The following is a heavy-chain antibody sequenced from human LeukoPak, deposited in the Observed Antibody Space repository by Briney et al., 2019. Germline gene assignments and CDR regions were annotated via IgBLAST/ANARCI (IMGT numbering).Heavy chain of an antibody. CDR1: GGFISSGGYY. J-gene: IGHJ4*02. Sequence: TSETLSLTCTVSGGFISSGGYYWSWIRQPPGKGLEWIGYIYHSGSTYYNPSLKSRVTISVDRSKNQFSLKLSSVTAADTAVYYCANGPQDAWGQGTLVTVSS. CDR3: ANGPQDA. CDR2: IYHSGST. D-gene: IGHD1-1*01. V-gene: IGHV4-30-2*01.